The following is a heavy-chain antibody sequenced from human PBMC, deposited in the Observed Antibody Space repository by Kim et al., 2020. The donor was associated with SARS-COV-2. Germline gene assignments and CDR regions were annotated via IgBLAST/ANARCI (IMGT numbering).Heavy chain of an antibody. CDR3: ARARLPSVVIAAAGLPYYYEGMDG. J-gene: IGHJ6*02. D-gene: IGHD6-13*01. CDR1: GFTFSSYA. CDR2: ISYDGSNK. Sequence: GGSLRLSCAASGFTFSSYAMHWVRQAPGKWLEWVAVISYDGSNKYYADSVTGRFTISRDNSKNTLYLQMNSLRAEDTAVYYCARARLPSVVIAAAGLPYYYEGMDGWGQGTTVTVSS. V-gene: IGHV3-30*04.